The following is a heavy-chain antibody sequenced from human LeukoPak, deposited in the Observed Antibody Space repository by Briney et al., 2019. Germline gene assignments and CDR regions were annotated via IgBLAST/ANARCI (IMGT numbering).Heavy chain of an antibody. CDR3: ARAYYYDSSGYLDY. J-gene: IGHJ4*02. Sequence: PGRSLRLSCAASGSTFSSYAMHWVRQAPGKGLEWVAVISYDGSNKYYADSVKDRFTISRDNSKNTLYLQMNSLRAEDTAVYYCARAYYYDSSGYLDYWGQGTLVTVSS. CDR2: ISYDGSNK. D-gene: IGHD3-22*01. CDR1: GSTFSSYA. V-gene: IGHV3-30*04.